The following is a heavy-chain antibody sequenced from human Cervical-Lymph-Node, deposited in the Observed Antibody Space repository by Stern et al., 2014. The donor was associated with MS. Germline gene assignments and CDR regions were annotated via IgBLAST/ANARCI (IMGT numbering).Heavy chain of an antibody. Sequence: VQLEESGPGLVEPSQTLSLTCTVSGGSISSGSYFWGWIRQPAGEGLEWIGRIYSTGSTNYNPSLKSRVNMSLDTSKNQLSLKLSSVTAADAAVYYCVRIVPHPTPTHDAFAIWGQGTMVTVSS. CDR3: VRIVPHPTPTHDAFAI. V-gene: IGHV4-61*02. D-gene: IGHD2-2*01. J-gene: IGHJ3*02. CDR1: GGSISSGSYF. CDR2: IYSTGST.